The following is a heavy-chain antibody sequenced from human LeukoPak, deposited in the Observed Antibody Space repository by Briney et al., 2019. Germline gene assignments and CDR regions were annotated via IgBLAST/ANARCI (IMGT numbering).Heavy chain of an antibody. D-gene: IGHD3-16*02. J-gene: IGHJ4*02. CDR2: ISGSGGST. CDR3: ARDLATRQRTGLYDS. V-gene: IGHV3-23*01. CDR1: GFTFSSYA. Sequence: GGSLRLSCAASGFTFSSYAMHWVRQAPGKGLEWVSAISGSGGSTYYADSVKGRFTISRDNSKNTLYLQMNSLRAEDTAVYYCARDLATRQRTGLYDSWGQGALVTVSS.